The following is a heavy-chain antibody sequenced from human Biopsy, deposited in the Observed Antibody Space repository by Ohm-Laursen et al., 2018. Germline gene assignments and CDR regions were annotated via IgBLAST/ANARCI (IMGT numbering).Heavy chain of an antibody. D-gene: IGHD4-17*01. Sequence: SLRPSCSASGFTFSSYGIHWVRQAPGKGLEWVAVIWYDGSNKYSADSVKGRFSISRDNSKNTVYLQMNSLRADDTAVYYCALAAAQTVTHFDYWGQGTLVTVSS. CDR2: IWYDGSNK. J-gene: IGHJ4*02. V-gene: IGHV3-33*01. CDR1: GFTFSSYG. CDR3: ALAAAQTVTHFDY.